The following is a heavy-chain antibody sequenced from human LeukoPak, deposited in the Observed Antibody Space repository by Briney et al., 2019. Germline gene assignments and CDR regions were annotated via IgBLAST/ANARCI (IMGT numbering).Heavy chain of an antibody. CDR2: ISAYNDNT. CDR3: ARESLSRVVVPAAILFGYYYGMDV. V-gene: IGHV1-18*01. J-gene: IGHJ6*02. CDR1: GYTFTSYG. D-gene: IGHD2-2*01. Sequence: GASAKDSSKASGYTFTSYGISWGRQAPGQRLEWMGWISAYNDNTNYAQKLQGRVTMTTDTSTSTAYMELRSLRSDDTAVYYCARESLSRVVVPAAILFGYYYGMDVWGQGTTVTVSS.